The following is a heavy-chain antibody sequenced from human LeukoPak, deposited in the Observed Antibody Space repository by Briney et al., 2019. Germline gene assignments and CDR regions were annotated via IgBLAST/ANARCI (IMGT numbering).Heavy chain of an antibody. CDR1: GGSISSYY. Sequence: SETLSLTCTVSGGSISSYYWSWIRQPPGKGLEWIGYIYYGGSTNYNPSLKSRVTISVDTSKNQFSLKLSSVTAADTAVYYCAREGDYYDSSGYYVVDYWGQGTLVTVSS. CDR3: AREGDYYDSSGYYVVDY. D-gene: IGHD3-22*01. V-gene: IGHV4-59*01. CDR2: IYYGGST. J-gene: IGHJ4*02.